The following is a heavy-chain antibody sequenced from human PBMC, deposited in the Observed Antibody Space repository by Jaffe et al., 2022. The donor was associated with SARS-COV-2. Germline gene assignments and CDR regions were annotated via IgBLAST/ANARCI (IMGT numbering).Heavy chain of an antibody. D-gene: IGHD5-18*01. J-gene: IGHJ5*02. CDR3: ARGKAMVANWFDP. CDR2: ISSSSSYI. Sequence: EVQLVESGGGLVKPGGSLRLSCAASGFTFSSYSMNWVRQAPGKGLEWVSSISSSSSYIYYADSVKGRFTISRDNAKNSLYLQMNSLRAEDTAVYYCARGKAMVANWFDPWGQGTLVTVSS. V-gene: IGHV3-21*01. CDR1: GFTFSSYS.